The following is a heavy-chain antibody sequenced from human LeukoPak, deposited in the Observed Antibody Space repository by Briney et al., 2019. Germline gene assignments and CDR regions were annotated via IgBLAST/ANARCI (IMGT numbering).Heavy chain of an antibody. V-gene: IGHV4-31*03. J-gene: IGHJ4*02. Sequence: SETLSLTCTVSGGSISSGGYYWSWIRQHPGKGLEWIGYIYYSGSTYYNPSLKSRVTISADTSKNQFSLKLSSVTAADTAVYYCASVGSGSYYYYFDYWGQGTLVTVSS. CDR3: ASVGSGSYYYYFDY. CDR1: GGSISSGGYY. CDR2: IYYSGST. D-gene: IGHD3-10*01.